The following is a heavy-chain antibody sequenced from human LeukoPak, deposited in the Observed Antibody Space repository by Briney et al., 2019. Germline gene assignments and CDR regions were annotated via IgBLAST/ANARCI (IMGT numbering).Heavy chain of an antibody. D-gene: IGHD3-3*01. CDR2: FHAGGGP. J-gene: IGHJ4*02. CDR3: GRRFCSSCPLDF. CDR1: GFTVTTNN. V-gene: IGHV3-66*04. Sequence: PGGSLRLSCVGSGFTVTTNNMYWVRQAPGKGLECVSAFHAGGGPDYADSVRDRFTISRDNSKNTLFLQMNSLRAEDTAVYYCGRRFCSSCPLDFWGQGTLVTASS.